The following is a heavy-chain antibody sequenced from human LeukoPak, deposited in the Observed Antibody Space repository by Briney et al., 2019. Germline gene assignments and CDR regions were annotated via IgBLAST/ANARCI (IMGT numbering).Heavy chain of an antibody. D-gene: IGHD3-10*01. CDR1: GDPISDSTNY. V-gene: IGHV4-39*07. CDR2: IHYSGST. Sequence: SETLSLTCVVSGDPISDSTNYWGWVRQPPGKGLEWIGSIHYSGSTYYNPSLKSRLNISVDTYKKKFSLKLNSVTAADTAVYYCARGPRFGELLWHWFDPWGQGTLVTVSS. CDR3: ARGPRFGELLWHWFDP. J-gene: IGHJ5*02.